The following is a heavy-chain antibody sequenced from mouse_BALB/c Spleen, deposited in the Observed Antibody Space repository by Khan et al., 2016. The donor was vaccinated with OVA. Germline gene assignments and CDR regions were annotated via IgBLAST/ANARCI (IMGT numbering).Heavy chain of an antibody. CDR1: GFSLTDYG. D-gene: IGHD4-1*01. CDR3: AKHMGRGRGRYVDY. Sequence: QVQLKESGPGLVAPSQSLSITCTVSGFSLTDYGVSWIRQPPGKGLEWLGVIWAGGSTYYDSALKSRLSISKDNSKSQVFLKMNSLQTDDTAMYYCAKHMGRGRGRYVDYWGQGTTLTVAS. CDR2: IWAGGST. J-gene: IGHJ2*01. V-gene: IGHV2-6-5*01.